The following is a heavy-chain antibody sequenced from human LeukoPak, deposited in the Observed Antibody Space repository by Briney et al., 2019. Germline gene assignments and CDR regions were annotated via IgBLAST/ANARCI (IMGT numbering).Heavy chain of an antibody. D-gene: IGHD5-18*01. CDR3: AKDAAMVLAGHAFDI. Sequence: PGGSLRLSCTVSGFTVSSNSMSWVRQAPGKGVEWVSAISGSDGNTYYADSVKGRFTISRDNSKNTLYLQMNSLRAEDTAVYYCAKDAAMVLAGHAFDIWGQGTMVTVSS. CDR1: GFTVSSNS. CDR2: ISGSDGNT. V-gene: IGHV3-23*01. J-gene: IGHJ3*02.